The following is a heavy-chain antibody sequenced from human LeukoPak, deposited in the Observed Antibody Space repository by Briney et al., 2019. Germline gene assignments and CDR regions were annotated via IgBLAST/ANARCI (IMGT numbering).Heavy chain of an antibody. CDR1: GFTFSSYE. V-gene: IGHV3-48*03. D-gene: IGHD6-25*01. CDR2: ISSSGSTI. CDR3: TRDPSEASHPYYFDY. Sequence: GGSLRLSCAASGFTFSSYEMNWVRQAPGKGLEWVSYISSSGSTIFYADSVKGRFTISRDNAKNSLYLQMNSLRAEDTAVYYCTRDPSEASHPYYFDYWGQGTLVTVSS. J-gene: IGHJ4*02.